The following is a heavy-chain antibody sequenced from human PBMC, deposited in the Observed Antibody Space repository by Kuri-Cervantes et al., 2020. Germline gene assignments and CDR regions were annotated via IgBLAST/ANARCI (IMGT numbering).Heavy chain of an antibody. CDR3: ARVVRYCSGGSCYSGWFDP. J-gene: IGHJ5*02. V-gene: IGHV4-38-2*01. CDR1: GYSISSGYY. CDR2: IYYSAST. D-gene: IGHD2-15*01. Sequence: SETLSLTCAVSGYSISSGYYWGWIRQPPGKGLEWIGSIYYSASTYYNPSLKSRVTISVDTSKNQFSLTLSSVTAADTAVYYCARVVRYCSGGSCYSGWFDPWGQGTLVTVSS.